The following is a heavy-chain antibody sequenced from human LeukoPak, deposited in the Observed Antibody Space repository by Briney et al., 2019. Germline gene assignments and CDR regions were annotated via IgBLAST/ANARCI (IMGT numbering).Heavy chain of an antibody. CDR1: GYTFTGYY. Sequence: SVKVSCKACGYTFTGYYMHWVRQAPGQGREWMGWINPNSGGTNYAQKFQGRVTMTRDTSISRAYMELSRLRSDDTAVYYCARAITMVRGVTDYWGQGTLVTVSS. CDR3: ARAITMVRGVTDY. D-gene: IGHD3-10*01. CDR2: INPNSGGT. J-gene: IGHJ4*02. V-gene: IGHV1-2*02.